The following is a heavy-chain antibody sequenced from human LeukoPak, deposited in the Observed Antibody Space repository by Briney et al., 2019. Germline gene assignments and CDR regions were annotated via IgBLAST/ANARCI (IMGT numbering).Heavy chain of an antibody. CDR1: GGSISSGGYY. D-gene: IGHD2/OR15-2a*01. Sequence: SETLSLTCTVSGGSISSGGYYWSWIRQHPGKGLEWIGYIYYSGSTYYNPSLKSRVTISVDTSKNQFSLKLSSVTAADTAVYYCARDLSRHYGMDVWGQGTTVTVSS. CDR2: IYYSGST. CDR3: ARDLSRHYGMDV. J-gene: IGHJ6*02. V-gene: IGHV4-31*03.